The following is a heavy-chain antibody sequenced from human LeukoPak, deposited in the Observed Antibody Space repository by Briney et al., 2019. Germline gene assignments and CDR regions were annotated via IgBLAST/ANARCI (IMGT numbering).Heavy chain of an antibody. D-gene: IGHD2-21*01. J-gene: IGHJ4*02. CDR2: ISGSGGST. V-gene: IGHV3-23*01. CDR1: GLTFSSYA. Sequence: GGSLRLSCAASGLTFSSYAMSWVRQAPGKGLEWVSAISGSGGSTYYADSVKGRFTISRDNVNNMLYLHMNSLRAEDTAVYYCASFGISWRSSYWGQGTLVTVSS. CDR3: ASFGISWRSSY.